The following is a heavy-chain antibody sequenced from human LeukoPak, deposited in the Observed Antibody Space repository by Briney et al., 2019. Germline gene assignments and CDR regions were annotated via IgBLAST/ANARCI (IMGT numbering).Heavy chain of an antibody. D-gene: IGHD2-15*01. CDR1: GYSFTSYW. CDR3: ARQLVVADNWFDP. Sequence: HGESLKISLQGSGYSFTSYWIGWVRQMPGKGLDGMGKIYPGDSDTIHSPSFQGQVTTSADKSISTAYLQWSSLKASDTAMYYSARQLVVADNWFDPWGQGTLVTVSS. V-gene: IGHV5-51*01. J-gene: IGHJ5*02. CDR2: IYPGDSDT.